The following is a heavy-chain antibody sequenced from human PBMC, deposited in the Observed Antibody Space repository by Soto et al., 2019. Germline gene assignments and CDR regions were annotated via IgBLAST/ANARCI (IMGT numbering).Heavy chain of an antibody. V-gene: IGHV1-3*01. J-gene: IGHJ5*02. CDR3: ARDKIYCSGGSCYHNWFDP. CDR2: INAGNGNT. CDR1: GYTFTSYA. D-gene: IGHD2-15*01. Sequence: ASVKVSCKASGYTFTSYAMHWVRQAPRQRLEWMGWINAGNGNTKYSQKFQGRVTITRDTSASTAYMELSSLRSEDTAVYYCARDKIYCSGGSCYHNWFDPWGQGTLVTVSS.